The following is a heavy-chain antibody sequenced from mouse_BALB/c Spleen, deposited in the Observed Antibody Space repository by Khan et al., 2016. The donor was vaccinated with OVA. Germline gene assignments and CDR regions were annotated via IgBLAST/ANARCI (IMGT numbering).Heavy chain of an antibody. D-gene: IGHD1-1*01. Sequence: EVQVVESGGDLVKPGGSLKLSCAASGFTFSTYGMSWVRQTPDKRLEWVATVSTGGSYTYYPDSVKGRFPISRDNAKNTLYLQMSGLKSEDTAMFYCTRLAYYYDSEGFAYWGQGTLVTVSA. J-gene: IGHJ3*01. CDR1: GFTFSTYG. CDR2: VSTGGSYT. CDR3: TRLAYYYDSEGFAY. V-gene: IGHV5-6*01.